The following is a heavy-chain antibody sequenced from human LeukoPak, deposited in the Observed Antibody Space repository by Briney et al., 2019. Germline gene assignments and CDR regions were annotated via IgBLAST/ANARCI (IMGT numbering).Heavy chain of an antibody. D-gene: IGHD3-9*01. Sequence: GGSLRLSCAASGFTFSSYWMHWVRQAPGKGLVWVSRINSDGSSTSYADSVKGRFTISRDNAKNTLYLQMNSLRAEATAVYYCARVALRYLRGHYYGMDVWGKGTTVTVSS. CDR1: GFTFSSYW. CDR2: INSDGSST. CDR3: ARVALRYLRGHYYGMDV. V-gene: IGHV3-74*01. J-gene: IGHJ6*04.